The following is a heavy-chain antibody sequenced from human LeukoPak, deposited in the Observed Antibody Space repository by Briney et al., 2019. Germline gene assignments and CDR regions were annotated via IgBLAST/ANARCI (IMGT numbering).Heavy chain of an antibody. D-gene: IGHD3-22*01. J-gene: IGHJ4*02. CDR3: ARAIPHYYDSSGYHYYFDY. CDR2: ISSGSTTI. V-gene: IGHV3-48*04. Sequence: GGSLRLSCAASGFTFSTYSMNWVRQAPGKGLEWVSYISSGSTTIYYADSVKGRLTISRDNAKNSLYLQMNSLRAEDTAVYYCARAIPHYYDSSGYHYYFDYSGQGTLVTVSS. CDR1: GFTFSTYS.